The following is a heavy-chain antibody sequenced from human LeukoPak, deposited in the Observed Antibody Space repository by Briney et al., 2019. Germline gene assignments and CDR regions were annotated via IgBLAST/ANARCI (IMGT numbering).Heavy chain of an antibody. D-gene: IGHD2-2*01. Sequence: PGGSLRLSCAASGFTFSSYSMNWVRQAPGKGLEWVSSISSSSSYIYYADSVKGRFTTSRDNAKNSLYLQMNSLRAEDTAVYYCARGYCSSTSCYGGFFDYWGQGTLVTVSS. CDR2: ISSSSSYI. V-gene: IGHV3-21*01. CDR1: GFTFSSYS. CDR3: ARGYCSSTSCYGGFFDY. J-gene: IGHJ4*02.